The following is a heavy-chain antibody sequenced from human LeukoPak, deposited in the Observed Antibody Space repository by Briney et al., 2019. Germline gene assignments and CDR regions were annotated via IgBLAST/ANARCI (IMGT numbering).Heavy chain of an antibody. V-gene: IGHV1-46*01. CDR2: INPSGGST. D-gene: IGHD3-16*02. Sequence: GASVKVSCKASGYTFTSYYMHWVRQAPGQGLEWMGIINPSGGSTGYAQKFQGRVTMTRDMSTSTAYMELSSLRSEDTAVYYCARKRYDYVWGSYRYTDAFDIWGQGTMVTVSS. CDR3: ARKRYDYVWGSYRYTDAFDI. J-gene: IGHJ3*02. CDR1: GYTFTSYY.